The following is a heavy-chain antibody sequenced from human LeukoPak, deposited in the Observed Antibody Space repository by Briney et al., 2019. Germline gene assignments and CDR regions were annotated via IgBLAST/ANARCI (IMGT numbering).Heavy chain of an antibody. J-gene: IGHJ4*02. CDR3: ARIYCSSTSCPPFDY. Sequence: GASVKVSCKASGGTFSSYAISWVRQAPGQGLEWMGGIIPIFGTANYAQKFQGRVTITADESTSTAYMELSSLRSGDTAVYYCARIYCSSTSCPPFDYWGQGTLVTVSS. CDR2: IIPIFGTA. CDR1: GGTFSSYA. D-gene: IGHD2-2*01. V-gene: IGHV1-69*13.